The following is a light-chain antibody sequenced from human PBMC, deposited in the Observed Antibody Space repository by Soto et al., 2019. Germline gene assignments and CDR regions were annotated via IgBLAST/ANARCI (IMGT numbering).Light chain of an antibody. V-gene: IGLV1-40*01. CDR2: GNS. CDR1: SSNIGAGYD. CDR3: QSYDSSLSGPRV. J-gene: IGLJ2*01. Sequence: QAVVTQPTSVSGAPGQRVTISCTGSSSNIGAGYDVHWYQQLPGTAPKLLIYGNSNRPSGVPDRFSGSKSGTSASLAITGLQAEDEADYYCQSYDSSLSGPRVFGGGTKLTVL.